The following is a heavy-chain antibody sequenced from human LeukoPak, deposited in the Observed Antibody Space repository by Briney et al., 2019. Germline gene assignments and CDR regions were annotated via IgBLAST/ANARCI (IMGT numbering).Heavy chain of an antibody. CDR2: IYYSGST. D-gene: IGHD4-11*01. CDR3: ARSNYYYYYYMDV. V-gene: IGHV4-59*01. Sequence: SETLSLTCTVSGGSISSYYWSWIRQPPGKGLEWIGYIYYSGSTNYNPSLKSRVTISVDTSKNQFSLKLSSVTAADTAVYYCARSNYYYYYYMDVWGKGTTVTVSS. J-gene: IGHJ6*03. CDR1: GGSISSYY.